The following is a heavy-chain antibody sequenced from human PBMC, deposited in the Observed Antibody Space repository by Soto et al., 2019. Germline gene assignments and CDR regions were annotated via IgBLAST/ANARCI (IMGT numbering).Heavy chain of an antibody. CDR2: IWYDGSNK. CDR1: GFTFSSYG. Sequence: SGGSLRLSCAASGFTFSSYGMHWVRQAPGKGLEWVAVIWYDGSNKYYADSVKGRFTISRDNSKNTLYLQMNSLRAEDTAVYYCARDRTLVAGPLPYYYYYHYGMDVWGQGTTVTVSS. J-gene: IGHJ6*02. D-gene: IGHD6-19*01. CDR3: ARDRTLVAGPLPYYYYYHYGMDV. V-gene: IGHV3-33*01.